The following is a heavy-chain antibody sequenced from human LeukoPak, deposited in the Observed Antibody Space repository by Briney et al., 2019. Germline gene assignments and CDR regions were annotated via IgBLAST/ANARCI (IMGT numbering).Heavy chain of an antibody. V-gene: IGHV4-59*01. D-gene: IGHD5-24*01. Sequence: SETLSLTCTVSGGYISTYYWSWIRQLPGKGLEWIGYIYYSGSSNYNPSLKSRVTISVDTSKNQFSLKLSSVTAADTAVYYCARLWKDGPQTFDYWGQGTLVTVSS. CDR2: IYYSGSS. CDR3: ARLWKDGPQTFDY. J-gene: IGHJ4*02. CDR1: GGYISTYY.